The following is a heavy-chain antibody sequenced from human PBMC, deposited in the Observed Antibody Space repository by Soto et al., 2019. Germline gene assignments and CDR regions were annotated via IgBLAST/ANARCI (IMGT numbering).Heavy chain of an antibody. D-gene: IGHD3-3*01. Sequence: PSETLSLTCTVCGGSISSYYWSWIRQPPGKGLEWIGYIYYSGSTNYNPSLKSRVTISVDTSKNQFSLKLSSVTAADTAVYYCARYRDDFWSGYFRWFDPWGQGTLVTVSS. J-gene: IGHJ5*02. CDR2: IYYSGST. CDR1: GGSISSYY. V-gene: IGHV4-59*01. CDR3: ARYRDDFWSGYFRWFDP.